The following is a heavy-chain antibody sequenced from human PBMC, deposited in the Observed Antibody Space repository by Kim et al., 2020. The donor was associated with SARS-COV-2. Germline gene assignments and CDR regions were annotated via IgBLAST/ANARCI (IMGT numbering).Heavy chain of an antibody. CDR3: ARGVAGTI. Sequence: GSSNYNPSLKSRVTISVDTSKNQFSLKLSSVTAADTAVYYCARGVAGTIWGQGTLVTVSS. CDR2: GSS. J-gene: IGHJ4*02. V-gene: IGHV4-34*01. D-gene: IGHD6-19*01.